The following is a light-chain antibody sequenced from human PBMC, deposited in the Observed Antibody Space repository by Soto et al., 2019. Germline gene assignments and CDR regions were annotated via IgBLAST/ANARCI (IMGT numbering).Light chain of an antibody. CDR1: QGISNY. Sequence: DVQMTQAPSSLSASVGDRVTITCRASQGISNYLAWYQQKPGKVPKLLIYAASILQSGVPSRFSGSGDGRNFTLTISSLKREVLAIYYWQKNNGPPRTFGGG. CDR2: AAS. CDR3: QKNNGPPRT. V-gene: IGKV1-27*01. J-gene: IGKJ4*01.